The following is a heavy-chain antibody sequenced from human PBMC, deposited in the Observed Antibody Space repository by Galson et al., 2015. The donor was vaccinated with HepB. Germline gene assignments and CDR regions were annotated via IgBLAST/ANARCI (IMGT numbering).Heavy chain of an antibody. Sequence: PALVKPTQTLTLTCTFSGFSLSTSGVGVGWIRQPPGKALEWLALIYWNDDKRYSPSLKSRLTITKDTSKNQVVLTMTNMDPVDTATYCCAHRRIKDYCDSSGYYDGANNWFDPWGQGTLVTVSS. CDR1: GFSLSTSGVG. D-gene: IGHD3-22*01. CDR2: IYWNDDK. V-gene: IGHV2-5*01. CDR3: AHRRIKDYCDSSGYYDGANNWFDP. J-gene: IGHJ5*02.